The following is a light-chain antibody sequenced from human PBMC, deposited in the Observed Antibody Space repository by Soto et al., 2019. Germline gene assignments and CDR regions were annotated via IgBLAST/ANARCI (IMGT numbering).Light chain of an antibody. CDR1: QSVDSK. V-gene: IGKV3-15*01. Sequence: EIVMTQSPATLSVSPGERATLSCRASQSVDSKLAWYQQKPGQGPRLLIYGASSRATGIPARFSGSGSGTEFPLPISSLQSEDFAVYYCQHYSTWLWTFGQGTKVEIK. CDR2: GAS. CDR3: QHYSTWLWT. J-gene: IGKJ1*01.